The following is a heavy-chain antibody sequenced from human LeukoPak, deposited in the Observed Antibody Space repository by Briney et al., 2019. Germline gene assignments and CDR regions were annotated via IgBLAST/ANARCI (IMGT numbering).Heavy chain of an antibody. V-gene: IGHV3-23*01. CDR3: AKGASMTTVTTPDY. D-gene: IGHD4-17*01. CDR1: GFTFSSYA. CDR2: ISGSGDNT. J-gene: IGHJ4*02. Sequence: PGGSLRLSCAASGFTFSSYAMSWVRQVPGKGLEWVSVISGSGDNTYYADSVKGRFTISRDNSKNTLYLQMNSLRAEDTAVYYCAKGASMTTVTTPDYWGQGTLVTVSS.